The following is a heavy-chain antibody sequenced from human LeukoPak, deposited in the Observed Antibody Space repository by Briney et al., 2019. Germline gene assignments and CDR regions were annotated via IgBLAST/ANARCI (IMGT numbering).Heavy chain of an antibody. CDR3: ARAPNDFWSGYNTDGDWFDP. J-gene: IGHJ5*02. CDR1: GSTFSSYA. CDR2: ISGSGGST. Sequence: GGSLRLSCAASGSTFSSYAMSWVRQAPGKGLEWVSAISGSGGSTYYADSVKGRFTISRDNSKNTLYLQMNSLRAEDTAVYYCARAPNDFWSGYNTDGDWFDPWGQGTLVTVSS. V-gene: IGHV3-23*01. D-gene: IGHD3-3*01.